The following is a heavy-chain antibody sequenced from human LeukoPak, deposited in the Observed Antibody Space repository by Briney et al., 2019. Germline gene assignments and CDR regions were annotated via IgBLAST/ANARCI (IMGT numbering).Heavy chain of an antibody. D-gene: IGHD4-17*01. Sequence: GGSLRLSCAASGFTFGSYGMHWVRQAPGKGLEWVTFIRSDGSNKYYADSVKGRFTISRDNSKNTLYLQMNSLRAEDTAVYYCAKDFAVNHWGQGTLVTVSS. CDR2: IRSDGSNK. V-gene: IGHV3-30*02. CDR1: GFTFGSYG. CDR3: AKDFAVNH. J-gene: IGHJ5*02.